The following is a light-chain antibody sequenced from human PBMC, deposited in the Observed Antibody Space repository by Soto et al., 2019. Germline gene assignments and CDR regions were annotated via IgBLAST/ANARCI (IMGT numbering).Light chain of an antibody. CDR3: QQYHAFPWT. CDR1: QSISRG. CDR2: DAS. J-gene: IGKJ1*01. V-gene: IGKV1-5*01. Sequence: DIQMTQSPSTLSSSVGDRVTITCRASQSISRGLAWYQQKPGKAPNLLIYDASTLESGVPSRFSGSGSGTEFTLTISSLQPDDFATYHCQQYHAFPWTFGQGTKVDIK.